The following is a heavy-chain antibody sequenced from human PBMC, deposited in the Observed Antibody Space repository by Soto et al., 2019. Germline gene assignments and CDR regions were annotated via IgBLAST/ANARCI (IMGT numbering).Heavy chain of an antibody. D-gene: IGHD3-10*01. J-gene: IGHJ4*02. Sequence: ASVKVSCKASGYTFTGYYMHWVRQAPGQGLEWMGWINPNSGGTNYAQKFQGWVTMTRDTSISTAYMELSRLRSDDTAVYYCARDSYYGSGTIPWYWGQGTLVTVSS. CDR1: GYTFTGYY. CDR2: INPNSGGT. CDR3: ARDSYYGSGTIPWY. V-gene: IGHV1-2*04.